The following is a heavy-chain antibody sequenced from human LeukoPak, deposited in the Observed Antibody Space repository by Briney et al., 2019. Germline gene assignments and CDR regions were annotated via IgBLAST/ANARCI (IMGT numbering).Heavy chain of an antibody. D-gene: IGHD6-19*01. J-gene: IGHJ4*02. CDR1: GLTFSSYA. V-gene: IGHV3-64*01. Sequence: GGSLRLSCAASGLTFSSYAMHWVRQAPGKGLEYVSGISSNGGSTYYANSVKGRFNISRDNSKNTLYLQMGSLRAEDMAVYYCARRGSGWYYFDYWGQGTLVTVSS. CDR2: ISSNGGST. CDR3: ARRGSGWYYFDY.